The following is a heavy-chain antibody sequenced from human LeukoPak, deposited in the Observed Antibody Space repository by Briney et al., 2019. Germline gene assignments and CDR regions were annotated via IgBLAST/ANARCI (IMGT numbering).Heavy chain of an antibody. D-gene: IGHD2-15*01. J-gene: IGHJ4*02. V-gene: IGHV1-24*01. CDR1: GYTLTELS. CDR2: FDPEDGET. Sequence: ASVKVSCKVSGYTLTELSMHWVRQAPGKGLEWMGGFDPEDGETIYAQKFQGRVTMTEDTSTDTAYMELSSLRSEDTAVYYCATDLYCSGGSCYVFDYWGQGTLVTVSS. CDR3: ATDLYCSGGSCYVFDY.